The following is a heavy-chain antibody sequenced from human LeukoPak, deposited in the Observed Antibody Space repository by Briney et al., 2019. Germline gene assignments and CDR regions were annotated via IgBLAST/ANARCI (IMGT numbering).Heavy chain of an antibody. D-gene: IGHD3-9*01. Sequence: PSETLSLTCTASGVSISSYYWSWIRQPPGKGLEWIGYIYYSGSTNYNPSLKSRVTISVDTSKNQFSLKMSSVTAADTAVYYCARAGLTGSSLFFDIWGQGTMVTVSS. CDR1: GVSISSYY. V-gene: IGHV4-59*01. CDR3: ARAGLTGSSLFFDI. J-gene: IGHJ3*02. CDR2: IYYSGST.